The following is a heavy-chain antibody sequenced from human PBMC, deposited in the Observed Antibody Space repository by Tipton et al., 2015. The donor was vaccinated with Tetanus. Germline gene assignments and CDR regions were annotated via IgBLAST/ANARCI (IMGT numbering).Heavy chain of an antibody. CDR1: GGSISSSSYY. CDR2: IYYSGST. J-gene: IGHJ4*02. V-gene: IGHV4-39*07. D-gene: IGHD2-15*01. CDR3: ARCPERSGGSCYLWDY. Sequence: LRLSCTVSGGSISSSSYYWGWIRQPPGKGLEWIGSIYYSGSTYYNPSLKSRVTISVDTSKNQFSLKLSSVTAADTAVYYCARCPERSGGSCYLWDYWGQGTLVTVSS.